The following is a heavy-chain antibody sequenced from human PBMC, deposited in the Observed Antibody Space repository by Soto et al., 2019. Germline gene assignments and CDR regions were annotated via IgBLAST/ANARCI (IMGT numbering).Heavy chain of an antibody. Sequence: QVQLVQSGAEVKKPGSSVKVSCKASGGTFSSYAISWVRQAPGQGLEWKGGIIPNFGTANYAQKFQARVTITADESTSTAYMELSSLRSEDTAVYYFAIESIAARRPFDYCGQGTLVTVSS. CDR1: GGTFSSYA. D-gene: IGHD6-6*01. J-gene: IGHJ4*02. CDR3: AIESIAARRPFDY. V-gene: IGHV1-69*01. CDR2: IIPNFGTA.